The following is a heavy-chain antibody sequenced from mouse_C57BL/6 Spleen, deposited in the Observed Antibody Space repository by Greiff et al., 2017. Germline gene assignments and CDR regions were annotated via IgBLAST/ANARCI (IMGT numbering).Heavy chain of an antibody. Sequence: QVQLQQSGPELVKPGASVKISCKASGYAFSSSWMNWVKQRPGKGLEWIGRIYPGDGDTNYNGKFKGKATLTADKSSSTAYMQLSSLTSEDSAVYFCAREGRLGHFDDWGQGTTLTVSS. D-gene: IGHD4-1*01. J-gene: IGHJ2*01. CDR1: GYAFSSSW. V-gene: IGHV1-82*01. CDR3: AREGRLGHFDD. CDR2: IYPGDGDT.